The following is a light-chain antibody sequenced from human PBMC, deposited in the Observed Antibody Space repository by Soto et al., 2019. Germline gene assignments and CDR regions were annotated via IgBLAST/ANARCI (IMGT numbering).Light chain of an antibody. Sequence: QSVLTQPASVSGSPGQSIAISCTGNSSGIGTFNLVSWYQQHPGRAPKLIIYDVSKRPSGVPDRLSGSKSGNTASLTVSGLQAEGEADYYCSSYAGSNIWVFGGGTKLTVL. CDR1: SSGIGTFNL. CDR3: SSYAGSNIWV. V-gene: IGLV2-14*02. J-gene: IGLJ3*02. CDR2: DVS.